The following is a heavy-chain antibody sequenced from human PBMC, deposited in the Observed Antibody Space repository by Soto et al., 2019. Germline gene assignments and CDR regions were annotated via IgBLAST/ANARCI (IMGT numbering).Heavy chain of an antibody. CDR3: ARDDDYGNVDY. CDR2: ILWNGDRI. J-gene: IGHJ4*02. D-gene: IGHD4-4*01. V-gene: IGHV3-20*04. CDR1: GFIFDDYA. Sequence: EVHLVESGGGVVRPGGSLRLSCSASGFIFDDYAMSWVRQSPGKGLEWVSSILWNGDRITYADSVKGRFTISRDNAKTPLYLQMNSLSGEETAFYYCARDDDYGNVDYWGQGTLGTVSS.